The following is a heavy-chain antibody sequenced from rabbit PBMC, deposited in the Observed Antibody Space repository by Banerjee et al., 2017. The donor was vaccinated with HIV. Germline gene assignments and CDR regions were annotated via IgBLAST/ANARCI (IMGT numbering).Heavy chain of an antibody. D-gene: IGHD4-1*01. CDR2: INTISGDT. CDR1: GFTLSSYW. Sequence: QEQLEESGGGLVKPEGSLTLTCKASGFTLSSYWMWWVRQAPGKGLEWIACINTISGDTVYATWAKGRFTISKASWTTVTLQMTSLTAADTASYFCARDLAGVIGWNFNLWGQGTLVTVS. CDR3: ARDLAGVIGWNFNL. J-gene: IGHJ4*01. V-gene: IGHV1S45*01.